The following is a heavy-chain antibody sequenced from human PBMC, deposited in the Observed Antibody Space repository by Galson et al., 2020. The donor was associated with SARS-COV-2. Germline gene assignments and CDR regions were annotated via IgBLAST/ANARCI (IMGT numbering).Heavy chain of an antibody. D-gene: IGHD3-10*01. CDR3: ARDWLRGGYYYYMDV. J-gene: IGHJ6*03. V-gene: IGHV1-18*01. Sequence: ASVKVSCKASGYTFTSYGISWVRQAPGQGLEWMGWISAYNGNTNYAQKLQGRVTMTTDTSTSTAYMELRSLRSDDTAVYYCARDWLRGGYYYYMDVGGKGTTVTVSS. CDR2: ISAYNGNT. CDR1: GYTFTSYG.